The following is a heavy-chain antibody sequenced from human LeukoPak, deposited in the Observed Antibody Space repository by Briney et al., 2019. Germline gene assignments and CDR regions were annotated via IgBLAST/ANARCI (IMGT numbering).Heavy chain of an antibody. CDR3: ARGSDCSSTSCYAMGY. Sequence: PGGSLRLSCAASGFTFSSYSMNWVRQAPGKGLEWVSFISSSSSYIYYADSVKGRFTISRDNAKNSLYLQMNSLRAEDTAVYYCARGSDCSSTSCYAMGYWGQGTLVTVSS. V-gene: IGHV3-21*01. CDR1: GFTFSSYS. CDR2: ISSSSSYI. D-gene: IGHD2-2*01. J-gene: IGHJ4*02.